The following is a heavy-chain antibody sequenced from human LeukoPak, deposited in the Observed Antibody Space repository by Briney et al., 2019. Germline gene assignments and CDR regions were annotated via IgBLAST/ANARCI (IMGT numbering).Heavy chain of an antibody. CDR1: GFTFGDYY. CDR3: ARLGHYYYFMDF. Sequence: KPGGSLRLSCAASGFTFGDYYMTWIRQAPGKGLEWVSYISSGGDTIYYADSVKGRFTISRDNAKDSLYLQMNSLRAEDTAVYYCARLGHYYYFMDFWGTGTRVTVSS. V-gene: IGHV3-11*01. D-gene: IGHD1-26*01. CDR2: ISSGGDTI. J-gene: IGHJ6*03.